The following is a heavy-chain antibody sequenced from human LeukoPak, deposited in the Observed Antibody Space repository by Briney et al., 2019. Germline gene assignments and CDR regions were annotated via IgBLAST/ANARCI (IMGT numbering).Heavy chain of an antibody. Sequence: PSETLSHTCTVSGGSISSYYWSWIRQPPGKGLEWIGYISYSGSTNYNPSIKSRVTISVDTPKNQVSLKLTAVTAADTAIYYCAREVHYYGSGTYFFWFDPWGQGTLVTVSS. J-gene: IGHJ5*02. CDR2: ISYSGST. CDR1: GGSISSYY. D-gene: IGHD3-10*01. V-gene: IGHV4-59*01. CDR3: AREVHYYGSGTYFFWFDP.